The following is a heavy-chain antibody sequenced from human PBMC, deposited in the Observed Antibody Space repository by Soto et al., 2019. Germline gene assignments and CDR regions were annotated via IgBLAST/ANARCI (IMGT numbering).Heavy chain of an antibody. V-gene: IGHV3-49*04. CDR3: TAGKLYPSLDFDY. CDR1: GFTFNDYT. J-gene: IGHJ4*02. D-gene: IGHD2-8*01. Sequence: PGGSLRLSCTASGFTFNDYTLSWVRQAPGKGLEWVGFIRSKDYGGTTEYAASVKGRFTISRDDSKSIAYLQKNSLKTEDTAVYYCTAGKLYPSLDFDYWGQGTLVTVSS. CDR2: IRSKDYGGTT.